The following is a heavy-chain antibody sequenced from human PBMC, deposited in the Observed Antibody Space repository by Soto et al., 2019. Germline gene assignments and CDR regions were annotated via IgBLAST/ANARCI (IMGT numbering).Heavy chain of an antibody. CDR3: ARGARVGELFWMDV. CDR1: GFTFSSYE. D-gene: IGHD3-10*01. Sequence: EVQLVESGGGLVQPGGSLRLSCAASGFTFSSYEMNWVRQAPGKGLEWVSYISSSGSTIYYADSVKGRFTISRDNAKNSLYLQMNSLRAEDTAVYYCARGARVGELFWMDVWGQGTTVTVSS. J-gene: IGHJ6*02. CDR2: ISSSGSTI. V-gene: IGHV3-48*03.